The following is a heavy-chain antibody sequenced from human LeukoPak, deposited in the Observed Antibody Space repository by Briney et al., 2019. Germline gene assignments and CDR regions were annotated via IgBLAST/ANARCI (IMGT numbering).Heavy chain of an antibody. CDR2: ISSSGSTI. Sequence: GGSLRLSCAASGFTFSDYYMSWIRQAPGKGLEWVSYISSSGSTIYYADSVKGRFTISRDNSKNTLYLQMNSLRAEDTAVYYCAKGNGIAVPVCDYWGQGTLVTVSS. D-gene: IGHD6-19*01. CDR3: AKGNGIAVPVCDY. CDR1: GFTFSDYY. J-gene: IGHJ4*02. V-gene: IGHV3-11*01.